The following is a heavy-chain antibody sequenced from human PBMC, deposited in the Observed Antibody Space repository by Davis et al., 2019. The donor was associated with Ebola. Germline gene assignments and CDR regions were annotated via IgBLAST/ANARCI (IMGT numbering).Heavy chain of an antibody. CDR1: GFTFSSYW. Sequence: GGSLRLSCAASGFTFSSYWMSWVRQAPGKGLEWVANIKQDGSEKYYVDSVKGRFTISRDNAKNSLYLQMNSLRAEDTAVYYCARDRLWWSDNRQINNWFDPWGQGTLVTVSS. J-gene: IGHJ5*02. CDR3: ARDRLWWSDNRQINNWFDP. CDR2: IKQDGSEK. D-gene: IGHD2-21*01. V-gene: IGHV3-7*01.